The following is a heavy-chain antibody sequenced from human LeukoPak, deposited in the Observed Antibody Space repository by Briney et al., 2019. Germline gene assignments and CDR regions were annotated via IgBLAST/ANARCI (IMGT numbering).Heavy chain of an antibody. J-gene: IGHJ4*02. CDR2: IYSTGST. V-gene: IGHV4-38-2*01. Sequence: SETLSLTCDVSGYVVSSAYYWGWIRQSPGKGLERIDNIYSTGSTYYNPSLQSRVTISVDASKNQFSLRLSSLTSADRAVYYCASRTTVTNALSFDFWGQGILVTVSS. D-gene: IGHD4-11*01. CDR3: ASRTTVTNALSFDF. CDR1: GYVVSSAYY.